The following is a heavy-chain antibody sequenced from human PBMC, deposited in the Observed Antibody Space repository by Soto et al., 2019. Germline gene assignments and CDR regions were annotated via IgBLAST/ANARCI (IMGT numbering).Heavy chain of an antibody. V-gene: IGHV1-69*12. CDR1: GDTFSSYA. J-gene: IGHJ4*02. CDR3: ARVGGGTKVTLHYFDN. D-gene: IGHD4-17*01. CDR2: IIPIFGTT. Sequence: QGQLVQSGAEVKKPGSSVKVSRKASGDTFSSYAISWVRQAPGQRLEWMGGIIPIFGTTSYAQNFLGRATITADESTSTAYMELSSLRSEDTAVYYCARVGGGTKVTLHYFDNWGQGTLFTVSP.